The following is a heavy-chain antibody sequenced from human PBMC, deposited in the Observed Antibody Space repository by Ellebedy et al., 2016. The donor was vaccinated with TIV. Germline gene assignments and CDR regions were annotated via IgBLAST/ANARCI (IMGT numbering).Heavy chain of an antibody. D-gene: IGHD3-3*01. J-gene: IGHJ3*02. CDR3: ARRGTFPHYDFWSGYFDI. Sequence: SETLSLXCNVSGDSISTSSHYWAWLRQSPGKGLEWIASMHSGGRTYYNPSLNGQVSIPVDTSKNQFYLNVNSVTAAHTAVYYCARRGTFPHYDFWSGYFDIWGLGTKVTVSS. CDR2: MHSGGRT. CDR1: GDSISTSSHY. V-gene: IGHV4-39*01.